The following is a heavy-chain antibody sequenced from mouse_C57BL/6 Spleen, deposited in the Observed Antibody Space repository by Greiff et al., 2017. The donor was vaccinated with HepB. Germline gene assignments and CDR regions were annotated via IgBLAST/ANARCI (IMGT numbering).Heavy chain of an antibody. J-gene: IGHJ2*01. CDR1: GYSFTGYY. Sequence: EVKLVESGPELVKPGASVKISCKASGYSFTGYYMNWVKQSPEKSLEWIGEINPSTGGTTYNQKFKAKATLTVDKSSSTAYMQLKSLTSEDSAVYYCAREAPQLRALDYWGQGTTLTVSS. D-gene: IGHD3-2*02. V-gene: IGHV1-42*01. CDR2: INPSTGGT. CDR3: AREAPQLRALDY.